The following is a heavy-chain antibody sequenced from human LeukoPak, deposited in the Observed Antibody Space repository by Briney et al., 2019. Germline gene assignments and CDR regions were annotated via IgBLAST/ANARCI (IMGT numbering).Heavy chain of an antibody. CDR2: IYPGDSET. V-gene: IGHV5-51*01. D-gene: IGHD3-10*01. Sequence: GESLQISCKGSDYRFTSYWIGWVRQMPGKGLEWMEIIYPGDSETRYSPSFQGQVTISADKSISTAYLQWSSLKASDTAMYYCARHERSLWFGDVLNFDYWGQGTLVTVSS. CDR3: ARHERSLWFGDVLNFDY. CDR1: DYRFTSYW. J-gene: IGHJ4*02.